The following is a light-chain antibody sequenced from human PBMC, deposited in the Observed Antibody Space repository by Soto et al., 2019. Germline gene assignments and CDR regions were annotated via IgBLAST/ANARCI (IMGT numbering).Light chain of an antibody. J-gene: IGLJ1*01. CDR1: SSYVGGYNY. CDR3: SSYTSSSTLG. V-gene: IGLV2-14*01. CDR2: DVS. Sequence: LTQPASVSGSPGQSITISCTGTSSYVGGYNYVSWYQQHPGKAPKLMIYDVSNRPSGVSNRFSGSKSGNTASLTISGLQAEDEADYYCSSYTSSSTLGFGTGTKVTVL.